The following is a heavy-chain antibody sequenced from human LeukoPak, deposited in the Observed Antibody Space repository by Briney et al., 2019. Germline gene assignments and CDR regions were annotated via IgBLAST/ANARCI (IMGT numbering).Heavy chain of an antibody. CDR1: GFTFSSYP. Sequence: GRSLRLSCAASGFTFSSYPMHWVRQAPGKGLEWVAVISYDGSNKYYVDSVKGRFTISRDNSKNTLYLQMNSLRAEDTAVYYCATDPYDILTGYDNFSFDYWGQGTLVTVSS. V-gene: IGHV3-30-3*01. CDR2: ISYDGSNK. J-gene: IGHJ4*02. CDR3: ATDPYDILTGYDNFSFDY. D-gene: IGHD3-9*01.